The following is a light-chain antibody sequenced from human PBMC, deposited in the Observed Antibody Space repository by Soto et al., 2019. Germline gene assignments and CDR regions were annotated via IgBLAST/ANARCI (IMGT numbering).Light chain of an antibody. CDR1: SSDIGGYDY. Sequence: QSVLTQPRSVSGSPGQSVTISCTWSSSDIGGYDYVSWYQQRPGEAPRRSIYDVFKRPLGVPDRFSGSKSGNTASLTISGLQPEDEGDYYCCSSAGTSWVFGGGAQLTVL. CDR2: DVF. J-gene: IGLJ3*02. CDR3: CSSAGTSWV. V-gene: IGLV2-11*02.